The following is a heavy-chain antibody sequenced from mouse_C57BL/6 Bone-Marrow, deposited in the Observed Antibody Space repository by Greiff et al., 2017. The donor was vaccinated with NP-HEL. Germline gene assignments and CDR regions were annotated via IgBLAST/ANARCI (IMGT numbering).Heavy chain of an antibody. J-gene: IGHJ3*01. Sequence: QVQLQQPGAELVKPGASVKVSCKASGYTFTSYWMHWVKQRPGQGLEWIGRIHPSDSDTNYNQKFKGKATLTVDKSSSTAYMQLSSLTSEDSAVYYCAIDYEYDSWFAYWGQGTLVTVSA. CDR1: GYTFTSYW. CDR3: AIDYEYDSWFAY. D-gene: IGHD2-4*01. V-gene: IGHV1-74*01. CDR2: IHPSDSDT.